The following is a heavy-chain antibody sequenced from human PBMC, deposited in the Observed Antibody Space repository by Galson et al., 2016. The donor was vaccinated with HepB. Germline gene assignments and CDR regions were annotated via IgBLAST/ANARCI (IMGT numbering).Heavy chain of an antibody. J-gene: IGHJ6*02. CDR2: INWNGGRT. CDR3: ARVHTAAAGFGGLDV. CDR1: GFTFDDYA. D-gene: IGHD6-13*01. Sequence: SLRLSCAASGFTFDDYAMTWVRPAPGKGLEWVSGINWNGGRTGYADSVKGRFTISRDSAKNSLYLQMNSLRAEDTALYHCARVHTAAAGFGGLDVWGQGTTVTVSS. V-gene: IGHV3-20*01.